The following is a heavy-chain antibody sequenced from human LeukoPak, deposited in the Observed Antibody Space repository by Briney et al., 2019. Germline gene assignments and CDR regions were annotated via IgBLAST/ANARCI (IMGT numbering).Heavy chain of an antibody. CDR1: GYTFTGYY. J-gene: IGHJ4*02. CDR2: INPNSGGT. D-gene: IGHD3-3*01. V-gene: IGHV1-2*02. CDR3: ARQITIFGVVIGVGVDS. Sequence: ASVKVSCMASGYTFTGYYMHWVRQAPGQGLAWMGWINPNSGGTNYAQKFQGIVTMTRDTCISTAYKELSRLRSDDTPVYYCARQITIFGVVIGVGVDSWGQGTLVTVSS.